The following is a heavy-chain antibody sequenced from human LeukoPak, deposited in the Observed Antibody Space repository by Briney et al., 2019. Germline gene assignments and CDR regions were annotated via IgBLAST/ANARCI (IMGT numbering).Heavy chain of an antibody. CDR1: GYTFTGYY. D-gene: IGHD4-17*01. CDR2: INPNSGDT. V-gene: IGHV1-2*02. CDR3: ARILTTVTTMDY. J-gene: IGHJ4*02. Sequence: GASVKVSFKSSGYTFTGYYMHWVRQAPGQGLEWMGWINPNSGDTNYAQKFQGRVTMTRDTSISTAYMELSSLRSDDTAVYYCARILTTVTTMDYWGQGTLVTVSS.